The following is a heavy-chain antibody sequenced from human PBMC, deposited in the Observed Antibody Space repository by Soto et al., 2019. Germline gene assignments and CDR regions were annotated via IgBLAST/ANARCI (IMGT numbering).Heavy chain of an antibody. CDR3: AREADSSGYYHPGWFDP. CDR2: ISGSGGST. J-gene: IGHJ5*02. V-gene: IGHV3-23*01. Sequence: PGGSLRLSCAASGFTFSSYAMSWVRQAPGKGLEWVSAISGSGGSTYYADSVKGRFTISRDNSKNTLYLQMNSLRAEDMAVYYCAREADSSGYYHPGWFDPWGQGTLVTVSS. CDR1: GFTFSSYA. D-gene: IGHD3-22*01.